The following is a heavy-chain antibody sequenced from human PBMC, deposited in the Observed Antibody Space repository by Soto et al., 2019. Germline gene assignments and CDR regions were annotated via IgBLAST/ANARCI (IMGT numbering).Heavy chain of an antibody. CDR2: INHNTNT. CDR1: GGSFSDTY. CDR3: ARTTFVPRYYFDY. V-gene: IGHV4-34*01. Sequence: SETLSLTCAVYGGSFSDTYWNWFRQPPGKGLEWIGEINHNTNTIYNPSLTSRVTISVDTSKNHFSLKLTSVTAADTAVYYCARTTFVPRYYFDYWGQGTLVTVSS. D-gene: IGHD3-16*01. J-gene: IGHJ4*02.